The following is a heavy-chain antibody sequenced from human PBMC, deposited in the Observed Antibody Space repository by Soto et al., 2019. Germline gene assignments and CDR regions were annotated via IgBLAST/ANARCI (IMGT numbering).Heavy chain of an antibody. CDR1: GGSFSGYY. CDR2: INHSGSA. V-gene: IGHV4-34*01. D-gene: IGHD2-2*01. CDR3: ARAYCSSTSCPFDY. Sequence: SETLSLTCAVYGGSFSGYYWSWIRQPPGKGLEWIGEINHSGSANYNPSLKSRVTISVDTSKNQFSLKLSSVTAADTAVYYCARAYCSSTSCPFDYWGQGTLVTVSS. J-gene: IGHJ4*02.